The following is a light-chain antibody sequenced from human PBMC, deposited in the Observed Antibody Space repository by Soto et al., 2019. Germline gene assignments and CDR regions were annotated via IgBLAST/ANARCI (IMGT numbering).Light chain of an antibody. CDR2: GAS. J-gene: IGKJ2*01. CDR1: QSVSNNY. Sequence: EIVLTQSPGTLSLSPGERATLSCRASQSVSNNYLAWYQQKPGQAPRLLIYGASNRATGIPDRFSGSGSGTDFTLTITTLHPEDSATYYCQQRNSYPRTFGQGTK. CDR3: QQRNSYPRT. V-gene: IGKV3-20*01.